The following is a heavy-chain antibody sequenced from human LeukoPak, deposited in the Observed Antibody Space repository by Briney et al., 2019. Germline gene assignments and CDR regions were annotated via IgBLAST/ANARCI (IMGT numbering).Heavy chain of an antibody. CDR1: GDSVSSNDAA. D-gene: IGHD3-10*01. V-gene: IGHV6-1*01. CDR2: TFYRSKWYY. J-gene: IGHJ4*02. CDR3: ARENTLVRGTRNPFDY. Sequence: SQTLSLTCAISGDSVSSNDAAWNWIGQSPSRGLEWLGRTFYRSKWYYDFAVSVKNRITINPDTSKNQFSLQLNSVTPEDTAVYYCARENTLVRGTRNPFDYWGRGTLVTVSS.